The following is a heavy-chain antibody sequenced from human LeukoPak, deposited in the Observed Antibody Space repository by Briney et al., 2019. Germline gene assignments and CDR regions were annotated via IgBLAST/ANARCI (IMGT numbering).Heavy chain of an antibody. Sequence: PGGSLRLSCAASGFTFSSYAMSWVRQAPGKGLEWVSAISGSGGSTYYAGSVKGRFTISRDNSKNTLYLQMNSLRAEDTAVYYCAKVRLVIPGHFDYWGQGTLVTVSS. J-gene: IGHJ4*02. CDR2: ISGSGGST. CDR1: GFTFSSYA. V-gene: IGHV3-23*01. CDR3: AKVRLVIPGHFDY. D-gene: IGHD6-19*01.